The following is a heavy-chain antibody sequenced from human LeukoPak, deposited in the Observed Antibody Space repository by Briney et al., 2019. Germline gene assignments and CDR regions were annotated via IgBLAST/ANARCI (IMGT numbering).Heavy chain of an antibody. V-gene: IGHV3-30*02. CDR2: IRYDGSNK. CDR3: AAFFGSGSYYQPDY. D-gene: IGHD3-10*01. Sequence: GGSLRLSCAASGFTFSNFWMTWVRQAPGKGLEWVAFIRYDGSNKYYADSVKGRFTISRDNAKNSLYLQMNSLRAEDTAVYYCAAFFGSGSYYQPDYWGQGTLVTVSS. J-gene: IGHJ4*02. CDR1: GFTFSNFW.